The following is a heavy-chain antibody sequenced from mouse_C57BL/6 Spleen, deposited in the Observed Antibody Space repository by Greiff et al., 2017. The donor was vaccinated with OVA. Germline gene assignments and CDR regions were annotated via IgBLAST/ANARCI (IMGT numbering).Heavy chain of an antibody. J-gene: IGHJ3*01. Sequence: EVQLVESGPELVKPGDSVKISCKASGYSFTGYFMNWVMQSHGTSLEWIGRINPYNGYSFYNQKFKGKATLTVDKSSSTAYMELRSLTSEYSAVYYCARGDYGSSYDWFAYWGQGTLVTVSA. D-gene: IGHD1-1*01. V-gene: IGHV1-20*01. CDR3: ARGDYGSSYDWFAY. CDR2: INPYNGYS. CDR1: GYSFTGYF.